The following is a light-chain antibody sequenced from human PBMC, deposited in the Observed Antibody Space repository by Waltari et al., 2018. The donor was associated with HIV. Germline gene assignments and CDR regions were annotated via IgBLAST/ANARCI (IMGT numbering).Light chain of an antibody. Sequence: HSALTQPPSASGTPGQRVTISCSGGRSNIGSNAVSWYHQVPGKAPQLLIYKNNHRPSGVPDRFSGSKSGTSASLAISGLQSEDEADYFCAAWDDNLDAALFGGGTKLTVL. CDR1: RSNIGSNA. CDR3: AAWDDNLDAAL. V-gene: IGLV1-44*01. J-gene: IGLJ2*01. CDR2: KNN.